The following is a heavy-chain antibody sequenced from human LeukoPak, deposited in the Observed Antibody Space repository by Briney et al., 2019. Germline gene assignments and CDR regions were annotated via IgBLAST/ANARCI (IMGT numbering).Heavy chain of an antibody. CDR1: GFTFSSYA. Sequence: GGSLRLSCAASGFTFSSYAMSWVRQAPGKGLDWVSVITTGDSDTYYSESVKGRFTISRDDSKDTVYLQMNSLRADDTAVYYCANYIRGPSYYLHHWGQGTLVTVAS. CDR3: ANYIRGPSYYLHH. J-gene: IGHJ4*02. CDR2: ITTGDSDT. D-gene: IGHD2-2*02. V-gene: IGHV3-23*01.